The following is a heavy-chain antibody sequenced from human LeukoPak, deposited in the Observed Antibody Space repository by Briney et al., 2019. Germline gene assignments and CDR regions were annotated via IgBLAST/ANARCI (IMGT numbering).Heavy chain of an antibody. D-gene: IGHD5-12*01. CDR2: INSNSGGT. CDR1: GYTFTGYY. Sequence: ASVKVSCKASGYTFTGYYMHWVRQAPGQGLEWMGWINSNSGGTNYAQKFQGRVTMTRDTSISTAYMELSRLRSDDTAVYYCARESSSIVAGQVTTYYYFDYWGQGTLVTVSS. CDR3: ARESSSIVAGQVTTYYYFDY. J-gene: IGHJ4*02. V-gene: IGHV1-2*02.